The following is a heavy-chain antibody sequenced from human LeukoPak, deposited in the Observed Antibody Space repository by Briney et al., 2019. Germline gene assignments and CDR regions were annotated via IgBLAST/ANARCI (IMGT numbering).Heavy chain of an antibody. CDR3: ARGVDFWSGYYYYYYMAV. Sequence: ASVKVSCKASGYTFTSYDINWVRQATGQGPEWMGWMNPNSGNTGYAQKFQGRVTITRNTSISTAYMELSSLRSEDTAVYYCARGVDFWSGYYYYYYMAVWGKGTTVTVSS. V-gene: IGHV1-8*03. CDR1: GYTFTSYD. D-gene: IGHD3-3*01. J-gene: IGHJ6*03. CDR2: MNPNSGNT.